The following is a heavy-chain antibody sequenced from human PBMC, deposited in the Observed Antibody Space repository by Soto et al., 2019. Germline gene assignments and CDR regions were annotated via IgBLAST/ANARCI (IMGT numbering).Heavy chain of an antibody. CDR1: GFTFGDYA. D-gene: IGHD3-22*01. Sequence: GGSLRLSCTASGFTFGDYAMSWFRQAPGKGLEWVGFIRSKAYGGTTEYAASVKGRFTISRDDSKSIAYLQMNSLKTEDTAVYYCATNYYDSSGYDNWFDPWGQGTLVTVSS. J-gene: IGHJ5*02. V-gene: IGHV3-49*03. CDR2: IRSKAYGGTT. CDR3: ATNYYDSSGYDNWFDP.